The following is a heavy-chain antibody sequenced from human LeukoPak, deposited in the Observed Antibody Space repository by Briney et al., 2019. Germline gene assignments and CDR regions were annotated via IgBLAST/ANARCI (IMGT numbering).Heavy chain of an antibody. CDR3: AISDYYEYVGADY. V-gene: IGHV4-4*07. CDR2: IYSSGST. D-gene: IGHD3-22*01. J-gene: IGHJ4*02. Sequence: SETLSLTCSVSGGSISSYYWSWLRQPAGKGLEWIGRIYSSGSTNYNPSLKSRVTMSVDTSKNQLSLKLSSVTAADTAAYYCAISDYYEYVGADYWGQGTLVTVSS. CDR1: GGSISSYY.